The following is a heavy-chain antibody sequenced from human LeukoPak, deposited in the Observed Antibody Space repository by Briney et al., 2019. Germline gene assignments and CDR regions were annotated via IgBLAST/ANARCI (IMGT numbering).Heavy chain of an antibody. CDR3: AGHGWGVD. CDR1: GGSISDYY. CDR2: IFYSGTT. Sequence: KPSETLSLTCTVSGGSISDYYWSWIRLPPGKGLEWIGHIFYSGTTSYSPSLKSRVSISVDTSMNQFSLRLNSVTAADTAVYYCAGHGWGVDWGQGTLVTVSS. D-gene: IGHD3-10*01. J-gene: IGHJ4*02. V-gene: IGHV4-59*08.